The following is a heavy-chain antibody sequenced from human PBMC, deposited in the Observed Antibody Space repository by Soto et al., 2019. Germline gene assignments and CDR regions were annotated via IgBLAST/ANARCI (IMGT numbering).Heavy chain of an antibody. CDR2: IWSDGSNK. CDR1: GFTFSTFG. CDR3: VRVFGPYYCGL. D-gene: IGHD3-3*01. J-gene: IGHJ4*02. V-gene: IGHV3-33*01. Sequence: QVQLVESGGGVVQPGRSLRLSCAASGFTFSTFGMHWVRQAPGKGLEWVALIWSDGSNKYYADSVKGRFTISRDNSKKTLYLQMNSVRAEDTGVDCCVRVFGPYYCGLWGQGNMVTVSS.